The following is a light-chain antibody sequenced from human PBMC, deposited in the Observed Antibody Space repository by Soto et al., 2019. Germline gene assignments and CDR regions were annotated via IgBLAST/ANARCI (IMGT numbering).Light chain of an antibody. Sequence: QLVLTQSPSASASLGASVKLTCTLSSGHSSYAIAWHQQQPEKGPRYLMKLNSDGSHSKGDGIPDRFSGSSSGAERYLTISRLQSEHEADYYCQTWGTGIRVFGGGTKVTVL. CDR2: LNSDGSH. V-gene: IGLV4-69*01. CDR3: QTWGTGIRV. CDR1: SGHSSYA. J-gene: IGLJ2*01.